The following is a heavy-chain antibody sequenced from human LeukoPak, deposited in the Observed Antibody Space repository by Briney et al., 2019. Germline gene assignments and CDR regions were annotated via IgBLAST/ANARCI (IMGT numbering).Heavy chain of an antibody. CDR3: ARGVVVTAFFDY. J-gene: IGHJ4*02. D-gene: IGHD2-21*02. CDR2: IYYSGST. V-gene: IGHV4-59*01. CDR1: GGSISSYY. Sequence: SEALSLTCTVSGGSISSYYWSWIRQPPGKGLEWIGYIYYSGSTNYNPSLKSRVTISVDTSKNQFSLKLSSVTAADTAVYYCARGVVVTAFFDYWGRGTLVTVPS.